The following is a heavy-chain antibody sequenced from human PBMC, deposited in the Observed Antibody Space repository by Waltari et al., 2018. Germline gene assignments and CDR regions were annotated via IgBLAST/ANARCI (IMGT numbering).Heavy chain of an antibody. D-gene: IGHD2-2*01. J-gene: IGHJ4*02. CDR2: VHHSGKT. CDR1: GDSISGNYW. V-gene: IGHV4-4*02. CDR3: AGDRAIGLFFDY. Sequence: QVQLQESGQGLVKPSGTLSLTCAVSGDSISGNYWWSWVRQSPEKGLEWIGQVHHSGKTHYNPSLQSRVTTSVDKPKNQFSLNLNSVTGADTAVYYCAGDRAIGLFFDYWGRGTLVTVSS.